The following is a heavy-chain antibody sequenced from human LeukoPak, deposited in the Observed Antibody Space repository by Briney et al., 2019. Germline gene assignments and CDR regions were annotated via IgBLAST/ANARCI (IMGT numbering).Heavy chain of an antibody. Sequence: GGSLRLSCAASGFTFSSYAMSWVRQAPGKGLEWVSAISGSGGSTYYADSVKGRFTISRDNAKNSLYLQMNSLRAEDMALYYCARAIVGGGDYFDYWGQGTLVTVSS. J-gene: IGHJ4*02. V-gene: IGHV3-23*01. CDR2: ISGSGGST. D-gene: IGHD2-21*01. CDR3: ARAIVGGGDYFDY. CDR1: GFTFSSYA.